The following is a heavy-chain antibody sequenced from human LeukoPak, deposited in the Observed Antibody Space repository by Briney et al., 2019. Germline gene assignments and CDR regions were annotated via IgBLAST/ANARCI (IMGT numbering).Heavy chain of an antibody. Sequence: GGSLRLSCAASGFTFSSYGMHWVRQAPGKGLEWVAVIWYDGSNKYYADSVKGRFTISRDNSKNTLYLQMNSLRAEDTAVYYCARFKGPRYCSGGSCPLYYGMDVWGQGTTVTVSS. CDR2: IWYDGSNK. J-gene: IGHJ6*02. CDR3: ARFKGPRYCSGGSCPLYYGMDV. D-gene: IGHD2-15*01. CDR1: GFTFSSYG. V-gene: IGHV3-33*01.